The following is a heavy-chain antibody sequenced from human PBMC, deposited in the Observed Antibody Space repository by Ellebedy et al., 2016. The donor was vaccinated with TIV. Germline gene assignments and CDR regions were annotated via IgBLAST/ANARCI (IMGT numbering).Heavy chain of an antibody. V-gene: IGHV1-58*01. D-gene: IGHD5-18*01. CDR3: AAGAAPRGAMGAFDI. CDR1: GFTFTSSA. CDR2: IVVGSGNT. J-gene: IGHJ3*02. Sequence: SVKVSCXASGFTFTSSAVQWVRQARGQRLEWIGWIVVGSGNTNYAQKFQERVTITRDMSTSTAYMELSSLRSEDTAVYYCAAGAAPRGAMGAFDIWGQGTMVTVSS.